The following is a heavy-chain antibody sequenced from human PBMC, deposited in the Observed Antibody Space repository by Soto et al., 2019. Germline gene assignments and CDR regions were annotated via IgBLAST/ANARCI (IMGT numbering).Heavy chain of an antibody. J-gene: IGHJ6*03. D-gene: IGHD4-17*01. CDR1: GFTFDDYA. CDR2: ISWNSGSI. CDR3: AKAVTTDYYYYYMDV. Sequence: DVQLVESGGGLVQPGRSLRLSCAASGFTFDDYAMHWVRQAPGKGLEWVSGISWNSGSIGYAESVKGRFTISRDNAKNSLYLQMNSLRAEDTALYYCAKAVTTDYYYYYMDVWGKGTTVTVSS. V-gene: IGHV3-9*01.